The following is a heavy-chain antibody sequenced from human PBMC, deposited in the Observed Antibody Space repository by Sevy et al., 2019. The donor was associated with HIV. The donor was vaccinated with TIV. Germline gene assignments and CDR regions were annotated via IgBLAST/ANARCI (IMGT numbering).Heavy chain of an antibody. CDR3: TRDGEVIVVVPAAINYYYYGMDV. D-gene: IGHD2-2*01. CDR1: GFTFGDYA. J-gene: IGHJ6*02. Sequence: GGSLRLSCIASGFTFGDYAMSWFRQAPGKGLEWVGFIRSKAYGGTTEYAASVKGRFTISRDDSKSIAYLQMNSLKTEETAVDYWTRDGEVIVVVPAAINYYYYGMDVWGQGTTVTVSS. V-gene: IGHV3-49*03. CDR2: IRSKAYGGTT.